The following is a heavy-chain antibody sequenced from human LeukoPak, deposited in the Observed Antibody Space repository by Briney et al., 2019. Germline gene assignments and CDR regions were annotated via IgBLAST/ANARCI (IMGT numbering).Heavy chain of an antibody. V-gene: IGHV4-38-2*02. D-gene: IGHD3-10*01. J-gene: IGHJ4*02. CDR3: ARSEWFGEASML. Sequence: SETLSLTCTVSGYSISSGYYWGWIRQPPGKGLEWIGSIYHSGSTYYNPSLKSRVTISVDPSKNHFSLKLTSVTAADTAVYYCARSEWFGEASMLWGQGTLVTVSS. CDR2: IYHSGST. CDR1: GYSISSGYY.